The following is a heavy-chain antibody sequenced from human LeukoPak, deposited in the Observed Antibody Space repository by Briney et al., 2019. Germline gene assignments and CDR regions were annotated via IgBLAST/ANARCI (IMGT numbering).Heavy chain of an antibody. Sequence: PGRSLRLSCAASGFTFSSYAMSWVRQAPGKGLEWVSAISGSGGSTYYADSVKGRFTISRDNSKNTLYLQMNSLRAEDTAVYYCAKDSTYYYGSGSPDYWGQGTLVTVSS. CDR3: AKDSTYYYGSGSPDY. CDR1: GFTFSSYA. D-gene: IGHD3-10*01. V-gene: IGHV3-23*01. CDR2: ISGSGGST. J-gene: IGHJ4*02.